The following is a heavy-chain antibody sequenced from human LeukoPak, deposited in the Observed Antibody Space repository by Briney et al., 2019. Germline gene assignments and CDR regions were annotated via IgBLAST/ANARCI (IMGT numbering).Heavy chain of an antibody. CDR1: GYTFTSYD. D-gene: IGHD2-15*01. CDR3: ARVARYCSGGSCYPPHYGMDV. V-gene: IGHV1-8*01. J-gene: IGHJ6*02. CDR2: MNPNSGNT. Sequence: ASVKVSCKASGYTFTSYDINWVRQATGQGLEWMGWMNPNSGNTGYAQKFQGRVTMTRNTSISTAYMELSSLRSEDTAVYYCARVARYCSGGSCYPPHYGMDVWGQGTTVTVSS.